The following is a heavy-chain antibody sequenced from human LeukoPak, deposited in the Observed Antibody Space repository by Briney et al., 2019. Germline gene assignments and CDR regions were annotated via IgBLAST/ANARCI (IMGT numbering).Heavy chain of an antibody. CDR2: IYPDDSKT. V-gene: IGHV5-51*01. Sequence: GGSLILSCKGSGYGFAGYWIGWVRQMPGKGLEWMGIIYPDDSKTIYSPSFQGQVTMSADKFIATAYLQWSSLKASDTAMYYCARFSASSLAKNWFDPWGQGTLVTVSS. J-gene: IGHJ5*02. D-gene: IGHD5-12*01. CDR3: ARFSASSLAKNWFDP. CDR1: GYGFAGYW.